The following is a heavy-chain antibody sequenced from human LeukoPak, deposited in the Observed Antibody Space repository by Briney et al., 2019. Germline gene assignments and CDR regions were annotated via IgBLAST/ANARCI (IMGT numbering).Heavy chain of an antibody. CDR3: ARHVVVPAPMVDP. CDR1: RGFVSGYY. CDR2: IYNSGSA. J-gene: IGHJ5*02. D-gene: IGHD2-2*01. V-gene: IGHV4-59*02. Sequence: KASETLSLTCTVPRGFVSGYYWSWIRQPPGKGLEWIGNIYNSGSANYSPSLKSRVTISVDTSKNQFSLKLTSVTAADTAVYYCARHVVVPAPMVDPWGQGTLVTVSS.